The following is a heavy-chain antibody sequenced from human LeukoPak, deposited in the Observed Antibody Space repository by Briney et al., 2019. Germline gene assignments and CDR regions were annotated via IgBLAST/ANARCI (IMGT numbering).Heavy chain of an antibody. CDR2: IRYDGSNK. V-gene: IGHV3-30*02. J-gene: IGHJ4*02. CDR1: GFTFSSYG. CDR3: ARSHYSGSYWGKYYFDY. Sequence: PGGSLRLSCAASGFTFSSYGMHWVRQAPGKGLEWVAFIRYDGSNKYYADSVKGRFTISRDNSKNTLYLQMNSLRAEDTAVYYCARSHYSGSYWGKYYFDYWGQGTLVTVSS. D-gene: IGHD1-26*01.